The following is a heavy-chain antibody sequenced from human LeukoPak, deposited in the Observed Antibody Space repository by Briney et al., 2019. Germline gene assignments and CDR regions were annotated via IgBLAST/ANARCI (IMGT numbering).Heavy chain of an antibody. D-gene: IGHD1-1*01. V-gene: IGHV3-7*01. J-gene: IGHJ4*02. CDR2: INQDGSGK. CDR1: GITFRSYW. Sequence: GGSLRLSCAASGITFRSYWMNWVRQAPGKGLEWVASINQDGSGKNYVDSVKGRFTVSGDNAKKYLQMNSLRAEDTAVYYRAMNWNVPPRDYWGQGTLVTVSS. CDR3: AMNWNVPPRDY.